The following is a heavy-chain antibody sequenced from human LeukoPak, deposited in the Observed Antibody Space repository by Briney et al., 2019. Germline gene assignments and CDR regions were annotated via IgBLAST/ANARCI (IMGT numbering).Heavy chain of an antibody. Sequence: SETLSLTCGVYGGSLSGYYWNWIRQPPGKTLEWIGEINHSGSTNYNPSLKSRVTITLDTSKKEFSLKVKSVTAADTAVYYCARRKSGYYSDFDYWGQGSLVTVSS. CDR2: INHSGST. D-gene: IGHD3-3*01. CDR3: ARRKSGYYSDFDY. V-gene: IGHV4-34*01. CDR1: GGSLSGYY. J-gene: IGHJ4*02.